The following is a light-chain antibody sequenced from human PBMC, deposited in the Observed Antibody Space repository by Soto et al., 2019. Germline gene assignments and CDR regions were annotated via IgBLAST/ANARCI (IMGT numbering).Light chain of an antibody. Sequence: EITITQSPSTLSVSPGETAALSCKASQSAGNFLAWYQQKPGQAPRLLIYYISTRATGIPARFSGSGSGTEFTLTISSLQSEDFAVYYCQQYNNWPPITFGQGTRLEIK. V-gene: IGKV3D-15*01. CDR1: QSAGNF. CDR2: YIS. CDR3: QQYNNWPPIT. J-gene: IGKJ5*01.